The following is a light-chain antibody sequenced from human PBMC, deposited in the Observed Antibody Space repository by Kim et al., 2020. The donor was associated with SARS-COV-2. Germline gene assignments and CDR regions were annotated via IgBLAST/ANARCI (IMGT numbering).Light chain of an antibody. V-gene: IGLV6-57*01. CDR1: SGSIAANY. J-gene: IGLJ2*01. Sequence: TVTTSCRRSSGSIAANYVQWYQQRPGSSPPTVIYDDHQRPSGVPARLSGSIDSSSNSASLTISGLKTDDEADDYCQSYDSSNHAVFGGGTKLTVL. CDR2: DDH. CDR3: QSYDSSNHAV.